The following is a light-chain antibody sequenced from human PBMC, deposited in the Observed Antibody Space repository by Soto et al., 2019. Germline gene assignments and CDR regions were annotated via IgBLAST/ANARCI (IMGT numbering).Light chain of an antibody. Sequence: QSALTQPASVSGSPGQSITISCSGTNSDIGAFNYVSWYQQHPHKAPKLILYEVNKRPSGVSNRFSGSKSGITASLTISGAQAEDEADYYCSSYTDISTVIFGGGTKLTVL. CDR1: NSDIGAFNY. CDR2: EVN. CDR3: SSYTDISTVI. J-gene: IGLJ2*01. V-gene: IGLV2-14*01.